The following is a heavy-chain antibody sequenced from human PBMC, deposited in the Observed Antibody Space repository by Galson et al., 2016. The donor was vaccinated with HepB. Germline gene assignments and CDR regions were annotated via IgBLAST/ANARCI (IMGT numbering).Heavy chain of an antibody. CDR2: VNYGGST. V-gene: IGHV4-34*01. CDR1: GGSFSGYS. Sequence: SETLSLTCAVYGGSFSGYSWTWIRQPPGKGLEWIGEVNYGGSTDYNPSLKSRVTISVDTSKRQLSLNLTSVTAADTAVYYCARGLIGRAPYGYWGQGTLVTVSS. J-gene: IGHJ4*02. D-gene: IGHD3-16*01. CDR3: ARGLIGRAPYGY.